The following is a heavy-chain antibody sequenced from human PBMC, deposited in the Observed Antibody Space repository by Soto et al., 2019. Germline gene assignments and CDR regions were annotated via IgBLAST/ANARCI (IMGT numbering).Heavy chain of an antibody. V-gene: IGHV3-33*01. J-gene: IGHJ4*02. D-gene: IGHD6-13*01. Sequence: QVELVESGGGVVQPGRSLRLSCAASGFTFSSYGLHWVRQAPGKGLDWVAGIWYAGSDKYYADSVKGRFTISRDKSRNTLSWQVNRLRDDDTAVYSCARAAAGNSPFDYWGQGTLVTVSS. CDR3: ARAAAGNSPFDY. CDR2: IWYAGSDK. CDR1: GFTFSSYG.